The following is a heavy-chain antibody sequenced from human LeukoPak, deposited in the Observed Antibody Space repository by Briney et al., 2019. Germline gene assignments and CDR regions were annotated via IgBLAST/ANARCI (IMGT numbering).Heavy chain of an antibody. CDR3: ARGLAAAGTGYYYYMDV. V-gene: IGHV1-18*01. CDR1: GYTFTSYG. D-gene: IGHD6-13*01. J-gene: IGHJ6*03. Sequence: ASVKVSCKASGYTFTSYGISWVRQAPGQGLEWMGWISAYNGNTNYAQKLQGRVTMTTDTSTSTAYMELRSLRSDDTAVYYCARGLAAAGTGYYYYMDVWGQGTLVTVSS. CDR2: ISAYNGNT.